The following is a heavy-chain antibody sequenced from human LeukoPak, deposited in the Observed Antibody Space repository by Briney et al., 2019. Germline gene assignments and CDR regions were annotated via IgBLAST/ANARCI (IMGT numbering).Heavy chain of an antibody. V-gene: IGHV4-4*07. CDR1: DGSISSYY. Sequence: PSETLSLTCTVSDGSISSYYWSWIRQPAGKGLEWIGRIYSSGSTNYNPSLKRRVTMSVDTSKNQLSLTLSSVTAADRAVYYCARDRYDSVYNWFDPWGQGTLVTVSS. CDR3: ARDRYDSVYNWFDP. J-gene: IGHJ5*02. D-gene: IGHD3-22*01. CDR2: IYSSGST.